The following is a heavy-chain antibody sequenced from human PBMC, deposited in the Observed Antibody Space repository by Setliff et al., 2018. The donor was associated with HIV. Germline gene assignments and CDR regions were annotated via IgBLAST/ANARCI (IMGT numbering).Heavy chain of an antibody. D-gene: IGHD3-10*01. CDR1: GYSFTSNW. CDR3: TRYGSGRSAGNNYYYNYMDV. Sequence: PGESLKISCKGSGYSFTSNWIGWVRQMPGKGLEWMGIIYPGDSDARYSPSFQGQVTISADKSISTAYLQMNSLRPEDTAVYYCTRYGSGRSAGNNYYYNYMDVWGKGTTVTVSS. CDR2: IYPGDSDA. V-gene: IGHV5-51*01. J-gene: IGHJ6*03.